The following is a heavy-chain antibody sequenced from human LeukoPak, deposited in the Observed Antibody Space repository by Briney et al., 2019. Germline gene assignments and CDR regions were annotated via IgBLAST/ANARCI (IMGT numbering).Heavy chain of an antibody. Sequence: PGGSLRLSCAASGFTFSDYYMSWIRPAPGKGLEWVSYISSSGNSTYYSDSVRGRFTISRDNAKNSLHLQMNSLRAEDTAVYYCARSRDSSSSCDYWGQGTLVTVSA. CDR2: ISSSGNST. J-gene: IGHJ4*02. V-gene: IGHV3-11*04. CDR1: GFTFSDYY. CDR3: ARSRDSSSSCDY. D-gene: IGHD6-6*01.